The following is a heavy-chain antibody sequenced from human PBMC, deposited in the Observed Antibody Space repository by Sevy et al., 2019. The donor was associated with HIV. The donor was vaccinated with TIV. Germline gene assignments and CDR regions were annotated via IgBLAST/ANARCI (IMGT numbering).Heavy chain of an antibody. J-gene: IGHJ4*02. Sequence: GGSLRLSCAASGFTFSKYSMSWIRQTPGKGLEWVSTFSFGCGKINYAGSVKGRFTISRDDSRNTLYLQMNSLRAEDTAIYYCAREGCTKPHDYWGQGTVVTVSS. CDR2: FSFGCGKI. CDR3: AREGCTKPHDY. D-gene: IGHD2-8*01. CDR1: GFTFSKYS. V-gene: IGHV3-23*01.